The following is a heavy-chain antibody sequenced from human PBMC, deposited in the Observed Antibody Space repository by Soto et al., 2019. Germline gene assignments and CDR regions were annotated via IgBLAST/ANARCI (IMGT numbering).Heavy chain of an antibody. V-gene: IGHV1-69*12. CDR1: GGTFSSYA. Sequence: QVPLVQSGAEVKKPGSSVKVSCKASGGTFSSYAISWVRQAPGQGLEWMGGIIAIFGTADYAQKFQGRVTITADESTSTAYMELSSLRSEDTAVYYCAKPQSIQDYYYGMDVWGQGTTVTVSS. J-gene: IGHJ6*02. D-gene: IGHD6-6*01. CDR3: AKPQSIQDYYYGMDV. CDR2: IIAIFGTA.